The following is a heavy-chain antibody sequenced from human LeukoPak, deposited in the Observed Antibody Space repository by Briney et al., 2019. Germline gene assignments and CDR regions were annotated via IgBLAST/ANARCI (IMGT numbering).Heavy chain of an antibody. CDR1: GFTFSSYG. J-gene: IGHJ4*02. CDR3: AKEHFSGYALDQTSYAPGR. D-gene: IGHD5-12*01. V-gene: IGHV3-30*18. CDR2: ISYDGSNK. Sequence: GGSLRLSCAASGFTFSSYGMHWVRQAPGKGLEWVAVISYDGSNKYYADSVKGRFTISRDNSKNTLYLQMNSLRAEVTAVYYCAKEHFSGYALDQTSYAPGRWGQGTLVTVSS.